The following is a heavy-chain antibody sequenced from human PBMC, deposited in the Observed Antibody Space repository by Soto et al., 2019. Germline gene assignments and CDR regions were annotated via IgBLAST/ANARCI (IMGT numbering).Heavy chain of an antibody. CDR2: VKSKTHGGTT. J-gene: IGHJ4*02. CDR1: GFTFGNAW. D-gene: IGHD2-2*01. CDR3: TTIPLGYCSSTSCYSYFDY. Sequence: GGSLRLSCAASGFTFGNAWINWVRQAPGKGLEWVGRVKSKTHGGTTDYAAPVKGRFAISRDDSKNTVYLQMNSLKTEDTAVYYCTTIPLGYCSSTSCYSYFDYWGQGTLVTVSS. V-gene: IGHV3-15*07.